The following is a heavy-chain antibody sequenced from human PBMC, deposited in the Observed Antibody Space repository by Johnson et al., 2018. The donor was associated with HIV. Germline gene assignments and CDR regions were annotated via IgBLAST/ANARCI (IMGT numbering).Heavy chain of an antibody. D-gene: IGHD2-21*01. V-gene: IGHV3-30*03. CDR1: GFTFSSYG. Sequence: QVQLVESGGGLVQPGGSLRLSCAASGFTFSSYGMHWVRQAPGKGLEWVAVISYDGSNKYYADSVKGRFTISRDNSKNTLYLQMNSLRAEDTAVYYCARAGVVFSTASHDAFDIWGQGTMVTVSS. J-gene: IGHJ3*02. CDR2: ISYDGSNK. CDR3: ARAGVVFSTASHDAFDI.